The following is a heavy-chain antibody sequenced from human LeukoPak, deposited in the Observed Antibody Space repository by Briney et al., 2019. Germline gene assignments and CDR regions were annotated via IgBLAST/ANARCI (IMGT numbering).Heavy chain of an antibody. CDR3: AREGSSGWRALYYFDY. CDR2: ISAYNGNT. D-gene: IGHD6-19*01. Sequence: ASVKVSCKASGYTFTSYGISWVRQAPGQGLEWMGGISAYNGNTNYAQKLQGRVSMTTDTSTSTAYMELRSLRSDDTAVYYCAREGSSGWRALYYFDYWGQGTLVTVSS. J-gene: IGHJ4*02. V-gene: IGHV1-18*01. CDR1: GYTFTSYG.